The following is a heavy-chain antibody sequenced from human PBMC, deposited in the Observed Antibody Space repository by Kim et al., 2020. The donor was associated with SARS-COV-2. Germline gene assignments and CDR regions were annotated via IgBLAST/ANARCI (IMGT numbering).Heavy chain of an antibody. D-gene: IGHD4-17*01. J-gene: IGHJ4*02. CDR1: GYSISSGYY. Sequence: SETLSLTCTVSGYSISSGYYWGWIRQPPGKGLEWIGSIYHSGSTYYNPSLKSRVTISVDTSKNQFSLKLSSVTAANTAVYYCASLNYGDYVFDYWGQGTLVTVSS. V-gene: IGHV4-38-2*02. CDR2: IYHSGST. CDR3: ASLNYGDYVFDY.